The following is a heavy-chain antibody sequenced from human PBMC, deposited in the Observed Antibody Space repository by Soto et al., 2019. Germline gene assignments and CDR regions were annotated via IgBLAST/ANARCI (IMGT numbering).Heavy chain of an antibody. V-gene: IGHV4-30-4*01. CDR2: IYCGGSL. D-gene: IGHD3-22*01. CDR3: ARTSDYYDSSRYYLHTYYFDY. Sequence: RSLPCRASGPSLIIGNGFWRGNRQPPGKGREWIGYIYCGGSLDYCPSLISRVTISVDTSKDQFSLKLSSVTAADTAVYYCARTSDYYDSSRYYLHTYYFDYWGQGT. J-gene: IGHJ4*02. CDR1: GPSLIIGNGF.